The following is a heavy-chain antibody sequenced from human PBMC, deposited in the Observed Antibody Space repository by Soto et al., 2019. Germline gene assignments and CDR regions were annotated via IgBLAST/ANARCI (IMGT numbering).Heavy chain of an antibody. CDR3: AKDPDRGIFGGWFDP. Sequence: VQLLESGGGLVQPGGSLRLSCAASGFTVSSSAMRWVRQAPGQGLEWVSGISGSGGSTYYADSVKGRFTISRDNSKNTLQLQMNRVSDEDKAVCYCAKDPDRGIFGGWFDPWGQGTLVTVSS. J-gene: IGHJ5*02. CDR1: GFTVSSSA. V-gene: IGHV3-23*01. CDR2: ISGSGGST. D-gene: IGHD3-3*01.